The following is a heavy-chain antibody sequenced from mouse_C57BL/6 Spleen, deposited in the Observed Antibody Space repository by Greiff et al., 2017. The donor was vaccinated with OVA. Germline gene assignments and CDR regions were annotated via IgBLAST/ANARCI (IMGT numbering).Heavy chain of an antibody. Sequence: QVHVKQPGAELVMPGASVKLSCKASGYTFTSYWMHWVKQRPGQGLEWIGEIDPSDSYTNYNQKFKGKSTLTVDKSSSTAYMQLSSLTSEDSAVYYCARSAYSNLYWYFDVWGTGTTVTFSS. CDR2: IDPSDSYT. V-gene: IGHV1-69*01. J-gene: IGHJ1*03. CDR1: GYTFTSYW. D-gene: IGHD2-5*01. CDR3: ARSAYSNLYWYFDV.